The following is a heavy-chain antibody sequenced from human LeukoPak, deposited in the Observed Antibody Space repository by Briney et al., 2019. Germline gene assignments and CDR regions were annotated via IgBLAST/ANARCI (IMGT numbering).Heavy chain of an antibody. CDR2: ISSSSSYI. Sequence: GGSLRLSCAASGFTFSSYSMNWVRQAPGKGLEWVSSISSSSSYIYSADSVKGRLTISRDNAKNSLYLQMNSLRAEDTAVYYCTRVASYDILTGYYTLHYDYWGQGTLVTVSS. D-gene: IGHD3-9*01. J-gene: IGHJ4*02. V-gene: IGHV3-21*01. CDR3: TRVASYDILTGYYTLHYDY. CDR1: GFTFSSYS.